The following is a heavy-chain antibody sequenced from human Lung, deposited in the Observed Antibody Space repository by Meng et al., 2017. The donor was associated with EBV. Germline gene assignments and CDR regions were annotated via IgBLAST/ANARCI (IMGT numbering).Heavy chain of an antibody. CDR2: INHGGST. V-gene: IGHV4-34*09. J-gene: IGHJ4*02. D-gene: IGHD5-18*01. CDR1: GGSLSPYY. Sequence: QVQLQESGLGLVNPSKPRSITCTVDGGSLSPYYGSWLRQSPGKGLAWIGEINHGGSTNYNPSLKSRVTISVDKSKNQFSLKLSSVTAADTAVYYCARGVSDTAMVPYYFDYWGQGTLVTVSS. CDR3: ARGVSDTAMVPYYFDY.